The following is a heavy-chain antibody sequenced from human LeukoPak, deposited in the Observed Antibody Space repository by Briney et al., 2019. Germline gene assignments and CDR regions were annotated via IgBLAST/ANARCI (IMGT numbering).Heavy chain of an antibody. CDR3: ARFAYCGGHCWYYFDY. V-gene: IGHV4-59*01. CDR2: IYSSGST. J-gene: IGHJ4*02. CDR1: GGSISSYY. Sequence: PSETLSLTCTVSGGSISSYYWSWIRQPPGKGLEWIGYIYSSGSTNYNPSLKSRITISVDTSKNQFSLKLSSVAAADTAVYYCARFAYCGGHCWYYFDYWGQGSLVTVSS. D-gene: IGHD2-21*02.